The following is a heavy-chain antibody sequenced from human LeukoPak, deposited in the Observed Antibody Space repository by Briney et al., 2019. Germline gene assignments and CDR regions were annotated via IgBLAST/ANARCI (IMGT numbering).Heavy chain of an antibody. J-gene: IGHJ5*02. V-gene: IGHV1-69*01. CDR3: ARGSSGWYNWFDP. Sequence: SVKVSCKASGGTFSSYAISWVRQAPGQGLEWMGGIIPIFGTANYAQKFQGRVTITANESTSTAYMELSSLRSEDTAVYYCARGSSGWYNWFDPWGQGTLVTVSS. CDR1: GGTFSSYA. D-gene: IGHD6-19*01. CDR2: IIPIFGTA.